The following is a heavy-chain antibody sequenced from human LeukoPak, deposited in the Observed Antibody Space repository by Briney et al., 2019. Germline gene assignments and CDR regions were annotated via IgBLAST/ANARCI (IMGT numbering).Heavy chain of an antibody. V-gene: IGHV7-4-1*02. CDR3: ARDRVGATIYHYYGMDV. D-gene: IGHD1-26*01. CDR1: GYTFTSYA. Sequence: ASVKVSCKASGYTFTSYAMNWVRQAPGQGLEWMGWINTNTGNPTYAQGFTGRFVFSLDTSVSTAYLQISSLKAEDTAVYYCARDRVGATIYHYYGMDVWGQGTTVTVSS. CDR2: INTNTGNP. J-gene: IGHJ6*02.